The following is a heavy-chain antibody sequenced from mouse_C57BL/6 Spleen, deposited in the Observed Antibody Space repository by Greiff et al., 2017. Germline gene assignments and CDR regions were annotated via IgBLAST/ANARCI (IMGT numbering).Heavy chain of an antibody. CDR1: GFTFTDYY. CDR2: IRNKANGYTT. J-gene: IGHJ3*01. V-gene: IGHV7-3*01. CDR3: ASPAYYSNYFFAY. Sequence: EVQLVEPGGGLVQPGGSLSLSCAASGFTFTDYYMSWVRQPPGKALEWLGFIRNKANGYTTEYSASVKGRFTISRDNSQSILYLKMHALGAEDSATYYCASPAYYSNYFFAYWGQGTLVTVSA. D-gene: IGHD2-5*01.